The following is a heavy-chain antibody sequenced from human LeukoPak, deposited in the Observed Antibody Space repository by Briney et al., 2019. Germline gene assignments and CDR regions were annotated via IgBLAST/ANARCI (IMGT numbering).Heavy chain of an antibody. J-gene: IGHJ4*02. CDR2: IYHTGST. CDR3: ARRGRNSSGWQYYL. Sequence: PSETLSLTCTVSGGSISSYYWSWIRQPPGKGLEWIANIYHTGSTNYNPSLSSRVTISIDTAKNQFSLKLTSVTAADTAVYYCARRGRNSSGWQYYLWGQGTLVTVSS. CDR1: GGSISSYY. V-gene: IGHV4-59*01. D-gene: IGHD6-25*01.